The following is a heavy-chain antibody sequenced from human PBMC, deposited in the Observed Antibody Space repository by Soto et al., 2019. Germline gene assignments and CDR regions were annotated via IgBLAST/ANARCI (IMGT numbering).Heavy chain of an antibody. J-gene: IGHJ4*02. V-gene: IGHV4-31*03. CDR3: ARGTVYYCPNDKCGFFFDH. D-gene: IGHD2-8*01. Sequence: QVQLQESGSGLLKPSQTLSLDCSVSGASLRRGFHHWSWIRQTPGKGLQLIGYIDTNGDTHYDPSLRNRLNMSIVTTESRFSLKVTSVTAADTAVYYCARGTVYYCPNDKCGFFFDHWGQGALVTVTS. CDR2: IDTNGDT. CDR1: GASLRRGFHH.